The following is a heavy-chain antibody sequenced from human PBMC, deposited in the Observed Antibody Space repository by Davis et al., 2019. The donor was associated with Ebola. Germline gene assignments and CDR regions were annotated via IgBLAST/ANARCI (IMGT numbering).Heavy chain of an antibody. CDR2: INTNTGNP. Sequence: AASVKVSCKASGYTFTSYAMNWVRQAPGQGLEWMGWINTNTGNPTYAQGFTGRFVFSLDTSVTTAYLQISSLRAEDTGMYYCARGPREYSSTKNWFDPWGQGTLVTVSS. D-gene: IGHD6-6*01. J-gene: IGHJ5*02. V-gene: IGHV7-4-1*02. CDR3: ARGPREYSSTKNWFDP. CDR1: GYTFTSYA.